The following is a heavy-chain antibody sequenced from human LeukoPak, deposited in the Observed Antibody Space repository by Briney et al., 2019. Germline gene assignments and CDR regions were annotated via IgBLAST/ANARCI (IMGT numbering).Heavy chain of an antibody. CDR1: GFTFDDYA. Sequence: PGGSLRLSCAASGFTFDDYAMHWVRQAPGKGREWVSGISWNSGNIGYADSVKGRFTISRDNAKNTLYLQMNSLRAEDTAVYYCAKDEPRRWGSYSERYYGMDVWGQGTTVTVSS. CDR2: ISWNSGNI. D-gene: IGHD3-16*01. V-gene: IGHV3-9*01. CDR3: AKDEPRRWGSYSERYYGMDV. J-gene: IGHJ6*02.